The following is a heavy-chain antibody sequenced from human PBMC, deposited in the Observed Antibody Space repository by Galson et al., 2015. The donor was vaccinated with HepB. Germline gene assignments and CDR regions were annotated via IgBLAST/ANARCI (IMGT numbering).Heavy chain of an antibody. CDR3: AKDQGLLWFGELFNAFDI. J-gene: IGHJ3*02. CDR1: GFTFSSYG. V-gene: IGHV3-30*18. CDR2: ISYDGSNK. D-gene: IGHD3-10*01. Sequence: SLRLSCAASGFTFSSYGMHWVRQAPGKGLEWVAVISYDGSNKYYADSVKGRFTISRDNSKNTLYLQMNSLRAEDTAVYYCAKDQGLLWFGELFNAFDIWGQGTMVTVSS.